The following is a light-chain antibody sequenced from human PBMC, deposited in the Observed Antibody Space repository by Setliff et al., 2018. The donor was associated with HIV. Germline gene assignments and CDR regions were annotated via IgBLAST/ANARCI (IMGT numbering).Light chain of an antibody. V-gene: IGLV2-14*01. CDR1: SSDVGGFNY. Sequence: QSALTQPASVSGSPGQSITISCTGTSSDVGGFNYVSWYQHHPGKAPKLMIYEVSNRPSGVSNRFSGSKSGNTASLTISGLQAEDEADYYCYSYVTTSTYVFGTGTKVTVL. CDR3: YSYVTTSTYV. CDR2: EVS. J-gene: IGLJ1*01.